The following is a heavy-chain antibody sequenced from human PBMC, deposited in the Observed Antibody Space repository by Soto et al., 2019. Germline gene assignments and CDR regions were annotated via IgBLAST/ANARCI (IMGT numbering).Heavy chain of an antibody. Sequence: QVQLVQSGAEVKKPGASVKVSCKASDFSSLSYGFSWVRQAPGEGLEWMGCISGPNGNTNYALKFQGRVTMTTDTSTSSGYMEFWSLRFDDTAVYYCARDRYDTTSGYHLGADYWGQGTLVTVSS. D-gene: IGHD3-22*01. CDR1: DFSSLSYG. V-gene: IGHV1-18*01. CDR2: ISGPNGNT. J-gene: IGHJ4*02. CDR3: ARDRYDTTSGYHLGADY.